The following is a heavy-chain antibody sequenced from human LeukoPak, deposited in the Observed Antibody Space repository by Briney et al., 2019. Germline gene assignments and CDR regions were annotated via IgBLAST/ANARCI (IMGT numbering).Heavy chain of an antibody. CDR2: INYSGST. Sequence: GSLRLSCAASGFTFSTFAMIWVRQPPGEGLEWIGEINYSGSTNYNPSLKSRVTISVDTSKNQFSLKLSSVTAADTAVYYCARGRQWLRLYYFDYWGQGTLVTVSS. CDR3: ARGRQWLRLYYFDY. J-gene: IGHJ4*02. V-gene: IGHV4-34*01. CDR1: GFTFSTFA. D-gene: IGHD5-12*01.